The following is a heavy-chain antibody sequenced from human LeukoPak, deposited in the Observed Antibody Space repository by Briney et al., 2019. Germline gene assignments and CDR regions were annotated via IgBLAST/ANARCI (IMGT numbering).Heavy chain of an antibody. Sequence: GRSLRLSSAASGFTFSSYGMDRLRQAPGKGLEGGAVIWNDGSNNSYADSVKGRFTISRDNSKNTLYLQMNSLRAEDTAVYYCAKDWDYYGSGSYSYFDYWGQGTLVTVSS. D-gene: IGHD3-10*01. CDR3: AKDWDYYGSGSYSYFDY. CDR1: GFTFSSYG. CDR2: IWNDGSNN. V-gene: IGHV3-33*06. J-gene: IGHJ4*02.